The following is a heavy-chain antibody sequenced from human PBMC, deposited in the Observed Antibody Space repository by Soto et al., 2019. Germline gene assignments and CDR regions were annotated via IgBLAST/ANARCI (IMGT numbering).Heavy chain of an antibody. V-gene: IGHV1-2*02. J-gene: IGHJ5*02. CDR1: GFTFTGHY. Sequence: ASVKVSCKASGFTFTGHYIHWVRQAPGQGLEWMGWINPNSGGTNYAQKFQGRVTMTRDTSISTAYMELSRLRSDDTAVYYCARTRLKYSSGTTKKNWFDPWGQGTLVTVSS. CDR2: INPNSGGT. D-gene: IGHD6-25*01. CDR3: ARTRLKYSSGTTKKNWFDP.